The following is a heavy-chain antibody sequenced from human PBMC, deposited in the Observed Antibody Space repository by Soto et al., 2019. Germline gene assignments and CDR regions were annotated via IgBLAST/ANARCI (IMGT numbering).Heavy chain of an antibody. CDR3: GRDNWGSIDS. V-gene: IGHV4-61*08. Sequence: QMQLQESGPGLVKPSETLSLNCVVSGGSVSSGDHAWGWIRQPPGKGLEWIGYSRSVNYTPCLRRRVTISVATAKNPFSLKLSSVTAADTAVYYCGRDNWGSIDSWGQGTQVTVSS. CDR1: GGSVSSGDHA. J-gene: IGHJ4*02. D-gene: IGHD7-27*01. CDR2: YSRSV.